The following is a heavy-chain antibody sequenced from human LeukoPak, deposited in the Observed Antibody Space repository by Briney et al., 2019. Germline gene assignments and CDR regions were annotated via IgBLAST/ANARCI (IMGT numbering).Heavy chain of an antibody. CDR1: GASLNGHY. CDR2: GSDVGGT. J-gene: IGHJ3*02. D-gene: IGHD1-14*01. V-gene: IGHV4-34*01. Sequence: SETLSLTCAVYGASLNGHYWSWIRQPPGKGLEWIGEGSDVGGTKYNPSFKSRVTISVDRSKNQFSLKLSSVTAADTAVYYCARDRQKGAFDIWGQGTMVTVSS. CDR3: ARDRQKGAFDI.